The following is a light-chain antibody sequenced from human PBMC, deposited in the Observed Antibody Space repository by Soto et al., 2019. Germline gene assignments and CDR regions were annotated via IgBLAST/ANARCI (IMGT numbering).Light chain of an antibody. J-gene: IGLJ1*01. V-gene: IGLV2-14*03. Sequence: QSALTQPASVSGSPGQSITISCTGTSNDVGGHDYVSWYQQHPGKAPKHMIYDVLSRPSGVSDRFSGSKSGHTASLTISGLRPEDEADYYCASYTSSSTLVFGTGTKLTVL. CDR2: DVL. CDR1: SNDVGGHDY. CDR3: ASYTSSSTLV.